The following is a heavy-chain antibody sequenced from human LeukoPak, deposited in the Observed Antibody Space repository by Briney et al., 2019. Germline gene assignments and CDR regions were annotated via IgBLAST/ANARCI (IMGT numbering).Heavy chain of an antibody. CDR1: GYSFTSYW. CDR2: IYPGDSDT. D-gene: IGHD6-19*01. CDR3: ARSMVGWYVWDY. V-gene: IGHV5-51*01. J-gene: IGHJ4*02. Sequence: GESLKISCKGSGYSFTSYWICCVRQMPGKGVEWLGIIYPGDSDTRYSPSFQGQVTISADKSISTAYLQWSSLKASDTAMYYCARSMVGWYVWDYWGQGTLVTVSS.